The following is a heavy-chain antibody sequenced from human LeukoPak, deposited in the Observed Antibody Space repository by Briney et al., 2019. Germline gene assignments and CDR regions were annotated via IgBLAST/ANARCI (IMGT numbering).Heavy chain of an antibody. CDR2: IIPILGIA. CDR1: GYTLNGYY. J-gene: IGHJ4*02. Sequence: SSVKVSHQPSGYTLNGYYMYWLRQAPPQGLEWMGRIIPILGIANYAQKFQGRVTITADKSANTAYMELSSLRSEDTAVYYCARSYDYVWVIYTFDYWGQGTLVTVS. CDR3: ARSYDYVWVIYTFDY. V-gene: IGHV1-69*02. D-gene: IGHD3-16*01.